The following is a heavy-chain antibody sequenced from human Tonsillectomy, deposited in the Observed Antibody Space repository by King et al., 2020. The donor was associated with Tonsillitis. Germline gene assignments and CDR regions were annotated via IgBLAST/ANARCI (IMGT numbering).Heavy chain of an antibody. D-gene: IGHD3-22*01. CDR1: GDSVASNRAT. CDR2: TYYRSKWYN. Sequence: VQLQQSGPGLVKPSQTLSLTCAISGDSVASNRATWTWIRQSPSRGLEWLGRTYYRSKWYNDYALSVKSRITNNPDTSKNPFSLKLNSVIPEDTAVYYCARDGGDYYDRSGTLVHFDYWGQGTLVTVSS. J-gene: IGHJ4*02. CDR3: ARDGGDYYDRSGTLVHFDY. V-gene: IGHV6-1*01.